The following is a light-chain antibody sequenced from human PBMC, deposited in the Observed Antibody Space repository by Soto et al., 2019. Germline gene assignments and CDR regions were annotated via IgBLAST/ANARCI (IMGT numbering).Light chain of an antibody. Sequence: EIVLTQSPGTLSLSPGERATISCMASQSVSSSYLAWYQQKPGQAPRLLFYGASTRATGIPDRFSGSGSGTDFTLTIARLEPGDFAVYYCQQYGNSPQTFGQGTKVDIK. CDR2: GAS. J-gene: IGKJ1*01. CDR3: QQYGNSPQT. CDR1: QSVSSSY. V-gene: IGKV3-20*01.